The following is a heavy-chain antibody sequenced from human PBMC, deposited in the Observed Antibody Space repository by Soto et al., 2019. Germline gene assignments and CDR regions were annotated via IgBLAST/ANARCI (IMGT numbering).Heavy chain of an antibody. CDR1: GYSFTRYW. Sequence: GESLKLSCKGSGYSFTRYWIGWVLHMPGKGLEWMGIIYPGDSDTRYSPSFQGQVTISADKSISTAYLQWSSLKASDTAMYYCARQGLGTGKNYYYYGMDVWGQGNTVTVSS. D-gene: IGHD1-1*01. J-gene: IGHJ6*02. V-gene: IGHV5-51*01. CDR3: ARQGLGTGKNYYYYGMDV. CDR2: IYPGDSDT.